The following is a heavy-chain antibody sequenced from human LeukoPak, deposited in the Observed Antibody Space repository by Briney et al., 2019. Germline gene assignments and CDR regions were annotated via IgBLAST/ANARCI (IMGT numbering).Heavy chain of an antibody. V-gene: IGHV4-31*03. CDR1: GGSISSGGYY. CDR2: IYYSGST. J-gene: IGHJ5*02. D-gene: IGHD3-9*01. Sequence: SETLSLTCTVSGGSISSGGYYWSWIRQHPGKGLEWIGYIYYSGSTYYNPSLKSRVTISVDTSKNQFSLKLSSVTAADTAVYYCARDTVRYLRWFDPWGQGTLVTVSS. CDR3: ARDTVRYLRWFDP.